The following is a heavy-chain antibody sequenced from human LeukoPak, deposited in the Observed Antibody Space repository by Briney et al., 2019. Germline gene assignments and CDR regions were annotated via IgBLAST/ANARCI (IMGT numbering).Heavy chain of an antibody. V-gene: IGHV3-23*01. J-gene: IGHJ6*03. CDR1: GFTFSSYA. CDR3: AKVPHYDILTGYPGGAYYYYYYMDV. Sequence: PGRSLRLSCAASGFTFSSYAMSWVRQAPGKGLEWVSAISGSGGSTYYADSVKGRFTISRDNSKNTLYLQMNSLRAEDTAVYYCAKVPHYDILTGYPGGAYYYYYYMDVWGKGTTVTVSS. D-gene: IGHD3-9*01. CDR2: ISGSGGST.